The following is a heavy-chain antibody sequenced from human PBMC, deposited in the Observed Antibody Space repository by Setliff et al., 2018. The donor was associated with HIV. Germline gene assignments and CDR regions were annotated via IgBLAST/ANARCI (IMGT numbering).Heavy chain of an antibody. CDR1: GYTFTNYD. V-gene: IGHV1-8*02. CDR2: MNPNSGEA. Sequence: ASVKVSCKASGYTFTNYDINWVRQAPGQGLEWMGWMNPNSGEAVYAEKFQGRVTITADRSIDIAYMKLSSLTSEDTAMYFCAWGTQRPIDSWGQGTLVTVSS. J-gene: IGHJ4*02. CDR3: AWGTQRPIDS. D-gene: IGHD3-16*01.